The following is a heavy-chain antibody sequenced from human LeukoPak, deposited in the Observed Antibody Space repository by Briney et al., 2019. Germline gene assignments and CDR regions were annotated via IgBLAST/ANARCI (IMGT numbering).Heavy chain of an antibody. Sequence: GESLKISCRGSGYIFASYWIGWVRQMPGKGLEWMGIIYPGDSDTRYSPSFQGQVTISADKSITTAYLQLSSLKASDTAMYYCARISIVGAEADYWGQGTLVTVSS. J-gene: IGHJ4*02. CDR2: IYPGDSDT. V-gene: IGHV5-51*01. D-gene: IGHD1-26*01. CDR3: ARISIVGAEADY. CDR1: GYIFASYW.